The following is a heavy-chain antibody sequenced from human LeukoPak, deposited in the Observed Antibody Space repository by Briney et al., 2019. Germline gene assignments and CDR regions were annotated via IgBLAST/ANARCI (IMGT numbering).Heavy chain of an antibody. CDR3: LRGDRRDF. J-gene: IGHJ4*02. D-gene: IGHD2-21*02. V-gene: IGHV3-21*01. CDR2: IDSSSSSK. Sequence: GGSLRLSCAASGFNFNTETMTWVRQAPGKGLEWLSSIDSSSSSKFYAHSVRGRFIISRDNARKSLYLQMNSVTAEDTAVYFCLRGDRRDFWGQGTLLVVSS. CDR1: GFNFNTET.